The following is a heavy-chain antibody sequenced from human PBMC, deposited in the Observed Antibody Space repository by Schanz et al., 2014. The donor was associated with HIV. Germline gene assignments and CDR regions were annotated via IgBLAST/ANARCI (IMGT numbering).Heavy chain of an antibody. J-gene: IGHJ4*02. CDR3: AKVGRIYSTTWIDH. CDR1: GFTFGTHG. V-gene: IGHV3-30*18. D-gene: IGHD6-13*01. Sequence: QVQLVESGGGVVQPGRSLRLSCAASGFTFGTHGIHWVRQAPAKGLEWVAVISYDGSIKEYADSVKGRFAISRDNSKNTVYLQMNSLRGEDSAVYYCAKVGRIYSTTWIDHWGQGTLVTVSS. CDR2: ISYDGSIK.